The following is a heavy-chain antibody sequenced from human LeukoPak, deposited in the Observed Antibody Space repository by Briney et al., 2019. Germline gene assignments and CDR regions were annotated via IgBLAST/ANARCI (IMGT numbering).Heavy chain of an antibody. D-gene: IGHD2-2*01. V-gene: IGHV1-2*02. Sequence: GASVKVSCKASGYTFTGYYMHWVRQAPGQGLEWMGWINPNSGGTNYAQKFQGRVTMTRDTSTSTAYMELSRLRSDDTAVYYCARWGLGYCSSTSCYDVVDYWGQGTLVTVSS. CDR1: GYTFTGYY. CDR3: ARWGLGYCSSTSCYDVVDY. CDR2: INPNSGGT. J-gene: IGHJ4*02.